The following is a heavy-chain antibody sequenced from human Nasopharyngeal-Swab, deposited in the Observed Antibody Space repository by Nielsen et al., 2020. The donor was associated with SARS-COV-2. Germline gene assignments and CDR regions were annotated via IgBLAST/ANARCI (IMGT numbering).Heavy chain of an antibody. CDR3: ARLRAFDI. J-gene: IGHJ3*02. CDR1: GFTVSSNY. Sequence: GASLQISCAASGFTVSSNYMSWVRQAPGKGLEWVSVIYSGGSTYYADSVKGRFTISRDNSKNTLYLQMNSLRAEDTAVYYRARLRAFDIWGQGTMVTVSS. V-gene: IGHV3-53*01. CDR2: IYSGGST.